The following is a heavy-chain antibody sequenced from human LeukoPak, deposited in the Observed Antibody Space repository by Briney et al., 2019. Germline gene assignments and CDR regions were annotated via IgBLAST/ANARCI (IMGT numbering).Heavy chain of an antibody. D-gene: IGHD4-11*01. CDR2: INTNTGNP. V-gene: IGHV7-4-1*02. Sequence: ASVKVSCKASGGTFSSYAISWVRQAPGQGLEWMGWINTNTGNPTYAQGFTGRFVFSLDTSVSTAYLQISSLKAEDTAVYYCARVPPLSTVGYGMDVWGQGTTVTVSS. J-gene: IGHJ6*02. CDR3: ARVPPLSTVGYGMDV. CDR1: GGTFSSYA.